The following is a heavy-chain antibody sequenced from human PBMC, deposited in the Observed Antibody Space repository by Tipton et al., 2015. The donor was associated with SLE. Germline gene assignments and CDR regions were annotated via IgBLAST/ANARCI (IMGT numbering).Heavy chain of an antibody. Sequence: TLSLTCTVSGGSISSGGYYWSWIRQHPGKGLEWIGYIYYSGSTYYNPSLKSRVTISVDTSKNQFSLKLSSVTAADTAVYYCASYCTGGVCYHDPIFDYWGQGTLVTVSS. CDR1: GGSISSGGYY. D-gene: IGHD2-8*02. V-gene: IGHV4-31*03. J-gene: IGHJ4*02. CDR2: IYYSGST. CDR3: ASYCTGGVCYHDPIFDY.